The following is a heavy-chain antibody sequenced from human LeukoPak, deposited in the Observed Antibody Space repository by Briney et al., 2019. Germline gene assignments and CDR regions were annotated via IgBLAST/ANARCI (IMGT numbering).Heavy chain of an antibody. J-gene: IGHJ6*03. V-gene: IGHV1-69*13. CDR1: GGTFSSYA. CDR2: IIPIFGTA. Sequence: SVKVPCKASGGTFSSYAISWVRQAPGQGLEWMGGIIPIFGTANYAQKFQGRVTITADESTSTAYMELSSLRSEDTAVYYCARDRKWLFSGGYYYYYMDVWGKGTTVTVSS. D-gene: IGHD3-22*01. CDR3: ARDRKWLFSGGYYYYYMDV.